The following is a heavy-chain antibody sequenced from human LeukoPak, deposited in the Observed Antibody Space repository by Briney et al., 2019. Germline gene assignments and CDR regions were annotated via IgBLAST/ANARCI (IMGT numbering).Heavy chain of an antibody. V-gene: IGHV3-23*01. CDR2: ITGSGGST. CDR3: ASGGIYYGAAFDF. Sequence: GGSLRLSCEGSDFTFSSYGMNWVRQAPGKGLEWVSGITGSGGSTYYADSVKGRFTISRDNFKNTMLLQMDSLRAEDTALYYCASGGIYYGAAFDFWGQGSLVTVSS. J-gene: IGHJ4*02. D-gene: IGHD1-26*01. CDR1: DFTFSSYG.